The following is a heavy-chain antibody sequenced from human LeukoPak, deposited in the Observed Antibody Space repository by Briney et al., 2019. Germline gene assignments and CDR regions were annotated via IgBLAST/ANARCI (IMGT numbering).Heavy chain of an antibody. CDR2: ISYDGSNK. CDR3: AKDARTWIQLWLHYYYYGMDA. Sequence: PGRSLRLSCAASGFTFSSYGMHWVRQAPGKGLEWVAVISYDGSNKYYADSVKGRFTISRDNSKNTLYLQMNSLRAEDTAVYYCAKDARTWIQLWLHYYYYGMDAWGQGTTVTVSS. V-gene: IGHV3-30*18. J-gene: IGHJ6*02. D-gene: IGHD5-18*01. CDR1: GFTFSSYG.